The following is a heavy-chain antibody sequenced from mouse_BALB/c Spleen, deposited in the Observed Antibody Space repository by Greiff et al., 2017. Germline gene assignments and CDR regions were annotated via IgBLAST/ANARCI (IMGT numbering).Heavy chain of an antibody. CDR2: IYPGDGDT. Sequence: QVTLKVCGAELVRPGSSVKISCKASGYAFSSYWMNWVKQRPGQGLEWIGQIYPGDGDTNYNGKFKGKATLTADKSSSTAYMQLSSLTSEDSAVYFCARRGWAFDYWGQGTTLTVSS. CDR1: GYAFSSYW. J-gene: IGHJ2*01. D-gene: IGHD3-2*02. V-gene: IGHV1-80*01. CDR3: ARRGWAFDY.